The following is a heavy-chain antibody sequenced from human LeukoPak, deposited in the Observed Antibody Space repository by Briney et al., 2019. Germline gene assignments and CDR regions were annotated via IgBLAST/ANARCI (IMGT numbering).Heavy chain of an antibody. D-gene: IGHD6-19*01. CDR2: ISFDGSNT. V-gene: IGHV3-30*18. CDR1: ELTFTNAW. CDR3: AKSNGWYSGYLDY. Sequence: GGSLRLSCAVSELTFTNAWMTWVRQAPGKGLEWVAVISFDGSNTYYADSVKGRFTISRENSKNTLYLQMNSLRAEDTAVYYCAKSNGWYSGYLDYWGQGTLVTVSS. J-gene: IGHJ4*02.